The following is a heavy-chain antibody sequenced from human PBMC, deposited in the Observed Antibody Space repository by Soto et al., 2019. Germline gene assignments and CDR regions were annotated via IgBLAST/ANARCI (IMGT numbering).Heavy chain of an antibody. D-gene: IGHD2-21*02. Sequence: GASVKVSCKASGYTFTGYYMHWVRQAPGQGLEWMGWINPNSGGTNYAQKFQGRVTMTRDTSISTAYMELSRLRSDDTAVYYCARVSGIAVVTATQDYWGQGTLVTVSS. CDR2: INPNSGGT. CDR1: GYTFTGYY. J-gene: IGHJ4*02. V-gene: IGHV1-2*02. CDR3: ARVSGIAVVTATQDY.